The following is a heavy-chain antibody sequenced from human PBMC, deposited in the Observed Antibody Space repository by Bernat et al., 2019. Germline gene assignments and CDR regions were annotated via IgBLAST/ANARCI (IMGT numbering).Heavy chain of an antibody. J-gene: IGHJ4*02. D-gene: IGHD3-10*01. Sequence: HVQLVQSGAEVKKPGASVKVSCKVSGDILTDLSIHWVRQAPGKGLECLGGLDPEDGERFYAQNFQGRVTMTEDTSTHTAYLELSGLRSDDTAMYYCATFGGNFDYWGQGTLVTVSS. CDR3: ATFGGNFDY. CDR2: LDPEDGER. CDR1: GDILTDLS. V-gene: IGHV1-24*01.